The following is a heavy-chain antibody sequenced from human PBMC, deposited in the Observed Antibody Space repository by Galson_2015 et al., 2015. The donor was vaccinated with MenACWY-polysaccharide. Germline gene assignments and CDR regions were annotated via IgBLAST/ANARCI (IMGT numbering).Heavy chain of an antibody. D-gene: IGHD5-12*01. CDR3: ARGYSAYD. CDR1: GFTFSTYW. CDR2: IKSDGSST. J-gene: IGHJ4*02. Sequence: SLRLSCAASGFTFSTYWMHWVRQAPGRGLVWVSRIKSDGSSTNYADSVKGRFTISRDNAKNMLYLQMNSLRAEDTALYYCARGYSAYDWGLGTLVTVSA. V-gene: IGHV3-74*01.